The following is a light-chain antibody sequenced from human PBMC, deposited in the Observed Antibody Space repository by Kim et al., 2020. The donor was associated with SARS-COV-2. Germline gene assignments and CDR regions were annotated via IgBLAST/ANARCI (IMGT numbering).Light chain of an antibody. CDR2: SNN. Sequence: ELNQPPSASGTTGQRVTISCSGSSSNIGSNTVNWYQQLPGTAPKILIYSNNQRPSGVPDRFSGSKSGTSASLAISGLQSEDEADYYCAAWDDSLNGYVFGTGTKVTVL. CDR3: AAWDDSLNGYV. J-gene: IGLJ1*01. V-gene: IGLV1-44*01. CDR1: SSNIGSNT.